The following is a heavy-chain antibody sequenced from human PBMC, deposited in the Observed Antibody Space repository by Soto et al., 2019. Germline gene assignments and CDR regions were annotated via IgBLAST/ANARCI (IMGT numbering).Heavy chain of an antibody. CDR2: ISGSGDRT. CDR3: VKDDGGYPSTAPH. V-gene: IGHV3-23*01. Sequence: EVQLLAPGGGLVQPGGSLRLSCAASGITISNYPMSWVRQAPGKGLDWVSGISGSGDRTYYADSAKGRFTISKDISKNSLSLQLDNLGVEDTAVYFCVKDDGGYPSTAPHWGQGTLVTVSS. J-gene: IGHJ4*02. D-gene: IGHD3-22*01. CDR1: GITISNYP.